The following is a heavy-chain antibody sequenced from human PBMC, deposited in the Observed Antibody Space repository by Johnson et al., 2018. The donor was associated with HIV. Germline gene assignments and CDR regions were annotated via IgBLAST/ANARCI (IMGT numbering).Heavy chain of an antibody. CDR3: ARRKIAAAGRDAFDI. CDR1: GFTFSSYG. V-gene: IGHV3-30*19. CDR2: ISYDGSNK. Sequence: QVQLVESGGGVVQPGRSLRLSCAASGFTFSSYGMHWVRQAPGKGLEWVAVISYDGSNKYYADSVKGRFTISRDNSKNTLYLQMNSLRAEDTAVYYCARRKIAAAGRDAFDIWGQGTMVTVSS. J-gene: IGHJ3*02. D-gene: IGHD6-13*01.